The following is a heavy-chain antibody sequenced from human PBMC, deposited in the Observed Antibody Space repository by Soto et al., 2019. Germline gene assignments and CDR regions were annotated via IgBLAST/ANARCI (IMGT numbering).Heavy chain of an antibody. CDR2: IYYSGST. J-gene: IGHJ6*03. D-gene: IGHD3-3*01. V-gene: IGHV4-31*03. CDR1: GGSISSGGYY. CDR3: ARQLRFLEWLSQRDYMAV. Sequence: SETLSLTCTVSGGSISSGGYYWSWIRQHPGKGLEWIGYIYYSGSTYYNPSLKSRVTISVDTSKNQFSLKLSSVTAADTAVYYCARQLRFLEWLSQRDYMAVWGKGTTVTVSS.